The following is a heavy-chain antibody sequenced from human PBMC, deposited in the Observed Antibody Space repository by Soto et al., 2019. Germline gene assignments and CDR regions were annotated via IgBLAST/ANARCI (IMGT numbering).Heavy chain of an antibody. CDR3: ARGGLLPDY. CDR2: ISHSGST. Sequence: SETLSLTCAVSGGSISSGGYSWSWIRQPPGKGLEWIGYISHSGSTYFNPSLKSRVTISVDRSKNQFSLKLSSVTAADTAVYYCARGGLLPDYWGKETLVTVS. CDR1: GGSISSGGYS. V-gene: IGHV4-30-2*01. D-gene: IGHD6-19*01. J-gene: IGHJ4*02.